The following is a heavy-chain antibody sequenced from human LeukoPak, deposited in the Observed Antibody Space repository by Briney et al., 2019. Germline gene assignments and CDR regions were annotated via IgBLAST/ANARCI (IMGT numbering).Heavy chain of an antibody. CDR2: IKYDGSST. CDR1: GFIFSDYW. J-gene: IGHJ5*02. Sequence: GGSLRLSCAASGFIFSDYWMHWVRQGPGKGLEWVSRIKYDGSSTSYADSVKGRFTLSRDNAENTVYLQMNSLRAEDTAVYYCARVLSGSWDWFDPWGQGTLVTVSS. D-gene: IGHD3-22*01. V-gene: IGHV3-74*01. CDR3: ARVLSGSWDWFDP.